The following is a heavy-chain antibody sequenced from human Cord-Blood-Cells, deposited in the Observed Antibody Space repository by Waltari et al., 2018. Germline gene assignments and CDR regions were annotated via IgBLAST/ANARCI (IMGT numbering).Heavy chain of an antibody. J-gene: IGHJ5*02. Sequence: EVQLLESGGGLVQHGGSLRLSCAASGFTLSSYAMRWVRQAPGKGLEWVSAMSGSGGSTYYADSVKGRFTISRDNSKNTLYLQMNSLRAEDTAVYYCAKDPSNYDWFDPWGQGTLVTVSS. CDR2: MSGSGGST. CDR1: GFTLSSYA. V-gene: IGHV3-23*01. D-gene: IGHD4-4*01. CDR3: AKDPSNYDWFDP.